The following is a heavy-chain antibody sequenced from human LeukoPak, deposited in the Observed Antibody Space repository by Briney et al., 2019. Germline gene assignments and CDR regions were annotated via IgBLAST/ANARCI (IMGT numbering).Heavy chain of an antibody. CDR3: ARYDSRGSASTKFDY. CDR1: GYSLGKNYY. CDR2: IYGRAST. D-gene: IGHD3-3*01. J-gene: IGHJ4*02. Sequence: SETLSLTCAVSGYSLGKNYYWGWIRQSPGKGLEWIGRIYGRASTSYNPSLMNRVTMSVHTSKNHLSLQLTSVTAADTAVYYCARYDSRGSASTKFDYWGRGIHLTVSS. V-gene: IGHV4-38-2*01.